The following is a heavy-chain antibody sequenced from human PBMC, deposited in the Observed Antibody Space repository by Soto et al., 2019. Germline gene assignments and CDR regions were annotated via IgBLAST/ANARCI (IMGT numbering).Heavy chain of an antibody. CDR3: ARVYPGNYDC. CDR1: GFTFSNYR. CDR2: IAGDGSGT. J-gene: IGHJ4*02. D-gene: IGHD6-13*01. Sequence: EVQLVESGGGLVQPGGSLRLSCAASGFTFSNYRMHWVRQAPGKGLVWVSRIAGDGSGTTYADSVKGRFTIARDNAKNTLYLQMNSLRAEDTAVYYCARVYPGNYDCWGQGTLVTVSS. V-gene: IGHV3-74*01.